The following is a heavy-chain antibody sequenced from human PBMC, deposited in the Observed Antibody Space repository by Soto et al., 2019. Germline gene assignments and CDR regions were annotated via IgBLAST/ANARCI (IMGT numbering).Heavy chain of an antibody. V-gene: IGHV3-21*01. CDR1: GFPFNSYS. CDR2: ISSSSSYI. Sequence: AGGPLRLSCAASGFPFNSYSMNWVRQAPGKGLMWVSSISSSSSYIYYADSVKGRFTISRDNAKNSLYLQMNSLRAEDTAVYYCARDDYGGKGYYYYYGMDVWGQGTTVTVSS. CDR3: ARDDYGGKGYYYYYGMDV. J-gene: IGHJ6*02. D-gene: IGHD4-17*01.